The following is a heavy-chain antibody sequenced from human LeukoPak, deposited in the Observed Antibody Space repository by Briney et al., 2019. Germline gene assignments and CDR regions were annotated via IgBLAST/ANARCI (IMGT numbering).Heavy chain of an antibody. D-gene: IGHD3-22*01. V-gene: IGHV4-59*08. CDR1: GGSISSYY. CDR2: IYYSGST. J-gene: IGHJ6*02. CDR3: ARQEGPNWYYYDSSHTGMDV. Sequence: SETLSLTCTVSGGSISSYYWSWLRQPPGKGLEWIGYIYYSGSTNYNPSLKSRVTISVDTSKNQFSLKLSSVTAADTAVYYCARQEGPNWYYYDSSHTGMDVWGQGTTVTVSS.